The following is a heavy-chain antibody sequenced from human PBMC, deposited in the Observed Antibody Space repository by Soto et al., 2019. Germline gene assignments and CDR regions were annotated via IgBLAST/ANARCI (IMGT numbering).Heavy chain of an antibody. D-gene: IGHD4-17*01. Sequence: QVQLQQWGAGLLKPSETLSLTCAVYGGSFSGYYWSWIRQPPGKGLEWIGEINHSGSTNYNPSLKSRVTISVDTSKNQFSLKLSSVTAADTAVYYCERDRVTVTTLFGYYYGMDVWGQGTTVTVSS. CDR1: GGSFSGYY. CDR3: ERDRVTVTTLFGYYYGMDV. J-gene: IGHJ6*02. V-gene: IGHV4-34*01. CDR2: INHSGST.